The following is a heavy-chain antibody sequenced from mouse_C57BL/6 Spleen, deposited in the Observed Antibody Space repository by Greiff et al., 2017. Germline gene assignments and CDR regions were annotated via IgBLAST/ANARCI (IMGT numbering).Heavy chain of an antibody. CDR3: ADNYAGAMDY. D-gene: IGHD1-3*01. V-gene: IGHV1-81*01. Sequence: QVQLQQSGAELARPGASVKLSCKASGYTFTSYGISWVKQRTGQGLEWIGEIYPRSGNTYYNEKFKGKATLTADKSSSTAYMGLRSLTSEDSSVFVCADNYAGAMDYWGQGTSVTVSS. CDR2: IYPRSGNT. J-gene: IGHJ4*01. CDR1: GYTFTSYG.